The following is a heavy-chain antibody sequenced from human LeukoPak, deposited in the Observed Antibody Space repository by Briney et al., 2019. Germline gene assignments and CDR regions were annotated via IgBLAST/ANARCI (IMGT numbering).Heavy chain of an antibody. CDR2: IHYSGST. CDR3: ARIDYVWGSYRSFDY. Sequence: SETLSLTCTVSGGSISSSSYYWGWIRQPPGKGLEWIGRIHYSGSTYYNSSLKSRVTISVDTFKNQFSLKLSSVTAADTAVYYCARIDYVWGSYRSFDYWGQGTLVTVSS. V-gene: IGHV4-39*01. J-gene: IGHJ4*02. D-gene: IGHD3-16*02. CDR1: GGSISSSSYY.